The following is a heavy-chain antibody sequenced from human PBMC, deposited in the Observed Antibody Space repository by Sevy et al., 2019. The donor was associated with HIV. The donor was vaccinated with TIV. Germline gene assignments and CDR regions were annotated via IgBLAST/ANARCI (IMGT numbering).Heavy chain of an antibody. Sequence: GESLKISCAASGFTFSANWMNWVRQAPGKGLEWVANIKGDGSDKHYVDSVGGRFTISRDNAKNLLYLQMNSLRVEDTAVYYCAHETFGRFESWGQGTLVTVSS. J-gene: IGHJ4*02. CDR3: AHETFGRFES. D-gene: IGHD3-16*01. CDR1: GFTFSANW. V-gene: IGHV3-7*01. CDR2: IKGDGSDK.